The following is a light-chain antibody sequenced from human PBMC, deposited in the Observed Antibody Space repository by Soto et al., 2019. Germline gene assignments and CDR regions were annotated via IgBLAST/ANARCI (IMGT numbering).Light chain of an antibody. V-gene: IGLV1-40*01. CDR2: DNS. J-gene: IGLJ3*02. Sequence: QSVLTQPPSVSGAPGQRVTVSCTGSSSNIGAGYHVHWYQQLPGTAPKLLIYDNSNRPSGVPDRFSGSKSGTSASLAITGLQAEDEADYYCQSYDSSLSAWVFGGGTKLTVL. CDR3: QSYDSSLSAWV. CDR1: SSNIGAGYH.